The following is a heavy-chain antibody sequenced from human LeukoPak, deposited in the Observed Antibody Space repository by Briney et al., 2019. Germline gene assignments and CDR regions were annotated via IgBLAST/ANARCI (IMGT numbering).Heavy chain of an antibody. CDR1: GFTFSTHG. J-gene: IGHJ6*02. V-gene: IGHV3-48*02. CDR2: IRTSSSTI. D-gene: IGHD2-2*02. CDR3: ARTTPVPVAIRGNYFYYGVDV. Sequence: GGSLRLSCGASGFTFSTHGLNWVRQAPGKGLEWISYIRTSSSTIFYADSVKGRFSISRDNAKNSLYLQMNSLRDEDTAVYYCARTTPVPVAIRGNYFYYGVDVWGQGTTVTVSS.